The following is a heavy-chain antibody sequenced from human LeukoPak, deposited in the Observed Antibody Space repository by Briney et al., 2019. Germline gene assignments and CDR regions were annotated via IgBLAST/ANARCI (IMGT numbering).Heavy chain of an antibody. J-gene: IGHJ4*02. Sequence: GGSLRLSCAASGFTFSSYAMSWVRQAPGKGLEWVSAISGSGGSTYYADSVKGRFTISRDNSKHTLYLQMNSLRAEDTAVYYCAKVADSSSWYGIDDYWGQGTLVTVSS. V-gene: IGHV3-23*01. CDR3: AKVADSSSWYGIDDY. CDR2: ISGSGGST. D-gene: IGHD6-13*01. CDR1: GFTFSSYA.